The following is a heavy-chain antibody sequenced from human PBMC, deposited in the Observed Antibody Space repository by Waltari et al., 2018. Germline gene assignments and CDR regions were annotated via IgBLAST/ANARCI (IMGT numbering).Heavy chain of an antibody. CDR3: TLDCTGGVGRGY. V-gene: IGHV3-15*01. CDR2: IKSKTDGGTT. D-gene: IGHD2-8*02. J-gene: IGHJ4*02. Sequence: EVQLVESGGGLVKPGGSLRLSCAASGFTFSNAWMSWVRQAPGKGLEWVGRIKSKTDGGTTDYAAPVKGRFTISRDDSKNTLYLQMNSLKTEDTAVYYCTLDCTGGVGRGYWGQGTLVTVSS. CDR1: GFTFSNAW.